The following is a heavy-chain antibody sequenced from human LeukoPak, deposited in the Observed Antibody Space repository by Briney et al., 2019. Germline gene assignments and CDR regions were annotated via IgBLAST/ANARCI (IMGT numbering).Heavy chain of an antibody. Sequence: SETLSLTCTVSGGSVSRSPYYWGWIRQPPGKGLEWIGNIYYSGSTYYNPSLKSRVTISVDTSKNQFSLKLSSVTAADTAVYYCARDRPTTVVRNPFDYWGQGTLVTVSS. CDR3: ARDRPTTVVRNPFDY. J-gene: IGHJ4*02. V-gene: IGHV4-39*07. D-gene: IGHD4-23*01. CDR1: GGSVSRSPYY. CDR2: IYYSGST.